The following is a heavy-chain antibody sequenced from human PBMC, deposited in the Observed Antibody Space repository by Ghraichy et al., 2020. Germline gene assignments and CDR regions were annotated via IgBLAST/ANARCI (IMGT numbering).Heavy chain of an antibody. CDR2: MSNDGGSI. Sequence: GGSLRLSCVAFGFTFSMYGMHWVRQAPGKGLEWVALMSNDGGSIHYAVSVKDRFTISRDNSKNTLYLQVNSLRAEDTAVYYCARANGSWSYIIDYWGQGTPVTVSS. CDR3: ARANGSWSYIIDY. CDR1: GFTFSMYG. D-gene: IGHD3-10*01. V-gene: IGHV3-30*03. J-gene: IGHJ4*02.